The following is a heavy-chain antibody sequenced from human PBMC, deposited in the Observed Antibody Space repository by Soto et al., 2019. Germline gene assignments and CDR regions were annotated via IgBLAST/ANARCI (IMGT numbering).Heavy chain of an antibody. J-gene: IGHJ4*02. CDR3: ASPYGSGSSNMYYFDY. CDR1: GFTFSSYG. D-gene: IGHD3-10*01. Sequence: GGSLRLSCAASGFTFSSYGMHWVRQAPGKGLEWVAVIWYDGSNKYYADSVKGRFTISRDNSKNTLYLQLNSLRAEATAAYYCASPYGSGSSNMYYFDYWGQGTLVTVSS. CDR2: IWYDGSNK. V-gene: IGHV3-33*01.